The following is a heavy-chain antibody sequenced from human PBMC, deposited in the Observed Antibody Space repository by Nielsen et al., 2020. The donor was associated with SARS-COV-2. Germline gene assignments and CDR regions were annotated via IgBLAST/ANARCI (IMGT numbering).Heavy chain of an antibody. Sequence: GESLKISCAASGFTFSSYAMSWVRQAPGKGLEWVAVISYDGSNKYYADSVKGRFTISRDNSKNTLYLQMNSLRAEDTAVYYCAKDLNVYCSGGSCYSPFDYWGQGTLVTVSS. CDR3: AKDLNVYCSGGSCYSPFDY. CDR2: ISYDGSNK. J-gene: IGHJ4*02. CDR1: GFTFSSYA. D-gene: IGHD2-15*01. V-gene: IGHV3-30*18.